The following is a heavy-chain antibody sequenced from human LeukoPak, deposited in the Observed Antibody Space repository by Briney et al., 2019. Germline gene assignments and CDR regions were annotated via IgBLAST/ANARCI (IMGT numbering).Heavy chain of an antibody. CDR2: MKQEGRET. V-gene: IGHV3-7*04. CDR1: GFTFSNYW. Sequence: GGSLRLSCVASGFTFSNYWMSWVRQAPGKGLEWVANMKQEGRETYYVDSVKGRFTISRDNAKNSLYLQMNSLRAEDTAVYYCAREGTYSGYVLTDSWGQGTLVTVSS. D-gene: IGHD5-12*01. CDR3: AREGTYSGYVLTDS. J-gene: IGHJ4*02.